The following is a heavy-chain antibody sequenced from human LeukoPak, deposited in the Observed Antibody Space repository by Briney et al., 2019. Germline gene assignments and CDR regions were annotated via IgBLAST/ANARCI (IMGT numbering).Heavy chain of an antibody. V-gene: IGHV3-21*04. CDR2: LSSGRSP. CDR3: ARQLGYCAAGTCYFDS. D-gene: IGHD2-8*02. J-gene: IGHJ4*01. CDR1: GFTFSSYW. Sequence: GGSLRLSCAASGFTFSSYWMHWVRQAPGKGLEWISSLSSGRSPSYSDSLEGRLTMSSDNARNTLYLQMDNLRGEDTAMYYCARQLGYCAAGTCYFDSWGHGTQVTVSS.